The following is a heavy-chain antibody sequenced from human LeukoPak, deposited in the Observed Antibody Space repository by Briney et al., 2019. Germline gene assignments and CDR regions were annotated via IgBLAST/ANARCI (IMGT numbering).Heavy chain of an antibody. CDR2: IGWNSVNI. Sequence: GGSLRLSCAASGLSFDDYAMHWVRQVPGKGLEWVSGIGWNSVNIGYVDSVKGRFTISRDNAKNSLYLQMNSLRVDDTALYFCAKGLSLEGGSTWKNNWFDAWAREPWSSSPQ. CDR3: AKGLSLEGGSTWKNNWFDA. CDR1: GLSFDDYA. D-gene: IGHD1-1*01. J-gene: IGHJ5*02. V-gene: IGHV3-9*01.